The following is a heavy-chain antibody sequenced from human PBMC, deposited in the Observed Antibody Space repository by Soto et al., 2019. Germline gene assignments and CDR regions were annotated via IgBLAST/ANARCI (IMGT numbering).Heavy chain of an antibody. D-gene: IGHD2-8*02. CDR2: INHSGST. Sequence: QVQLQQWGAGLLKPSETLSLTCAVYGGSFSGYYWTWIRQPPGTGLEWIGEINHSGSTNYNPSLTSRVTLSVDTSKNQFSLKLTSVTAADPAVYYCARDKITGLFDYWGQGTLVTVSS. CDR1: GGSFSGYY. V-gene: IGHV4-34*01. CDR3: ARDKITGLFDY. J-gene: IGHJ4*02.